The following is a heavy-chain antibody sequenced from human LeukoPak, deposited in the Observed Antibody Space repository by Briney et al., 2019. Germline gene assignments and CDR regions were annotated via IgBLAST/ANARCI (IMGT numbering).Heavy chain of an antibody. CDR2: TYTGGGA. CDR1: GVSISNSY. D-gene: IGHD2-15*01. CDR3: ARDRHAGYGSGSRCYPYYFDF. Sequence: PSETLSLTCSVSGVSISNSYWSWIRQSPGGQLEEIGYTYTGGGANYNPSLRGLLIISRDTSKNHVSLNLTPVTAADAAVYFCARDRHAGYGSGSRCYPYYFDFWGQGTLVTVSS. J-gene: IGHJ4*02. V-gene: IGHV4-4*08.